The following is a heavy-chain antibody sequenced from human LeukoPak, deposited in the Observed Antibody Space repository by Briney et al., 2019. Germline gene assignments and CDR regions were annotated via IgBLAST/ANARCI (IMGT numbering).Heavy chain of an antibody. Sequence: GGSLRLSCAGSGXTFASYAVHWVRQAPGKRLEWVAFISSDGTTEHYRDSVKGRFTLSRDKSKNTVSLQMNSLGTEDTAVYYCARGRDSGSFIIDYWGQGTLVTVSS. CDR3: ARGRDSGSFIIDY. J-gene: IGHJ4*02. CDR2: ISSDGTTE. CDR1: GXTFASYA. V-gene: IGHV3-30-3*01. D-gene: IGHD3-10*01.